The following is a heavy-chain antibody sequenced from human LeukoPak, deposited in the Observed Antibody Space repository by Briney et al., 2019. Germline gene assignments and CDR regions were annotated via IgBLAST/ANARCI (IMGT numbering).Heavy chain of an antibody. CDR1: GGSISTSNYY. J-gene: IGHJ4*02. V-gene: IGHV4-39*07. D-gene: IGHD3-22*01. CDR3: ARERDFYDSSGSPSY. CDR2: IFYSGST. Sequence: SETLSLTCTVSGGSISTSNYYWGWIRQPPGKGLEWIGNIFYSGSTYYGPSLKSRVTISVDTSKNQFSLKVRSVTAADTAVYYCARERDFYDSSGSPSYWGQGTLVIVSS.